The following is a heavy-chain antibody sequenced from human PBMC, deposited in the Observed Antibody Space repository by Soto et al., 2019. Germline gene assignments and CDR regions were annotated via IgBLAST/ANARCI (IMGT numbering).Heavy chain of an antibody. Sequence: GGSLRISCVASEFTFSNYYISWIRQAQGKGLEWVSYISSTGRTIYYADSVKGRFTVSRDNAQNSLSLKLNSLRVEETAVYYCARSYSSGWEFDYWGQGTQVTVS. V-gene: IGHV3-11*01. CDR2: ISSTGRTI. J-gene: IGHJ4*02. CDR3: ARSYSSGWEFDY. CDR1: EFTFSNYY. D-gene: IGHD6-19*01.